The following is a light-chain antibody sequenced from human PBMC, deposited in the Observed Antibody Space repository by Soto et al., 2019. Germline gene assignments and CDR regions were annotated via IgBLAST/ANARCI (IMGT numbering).Light chain of an antibody. CDR1: QSVCSW. CDR2: KAS. CDR3: QQYKTYWR. J-gene: IGKJ1*01. V-gene: IGKV1-5*03. Sequence: DIQMTQSPSTLSASVGDRVTITCRASQSVCSWLAWFQQKPGQAPKLLIYKASSLQSGVSSRFSGGGSGTEFTLTISSLQPDDFATYYCQQYKTYWRFGPGTKVEIK.